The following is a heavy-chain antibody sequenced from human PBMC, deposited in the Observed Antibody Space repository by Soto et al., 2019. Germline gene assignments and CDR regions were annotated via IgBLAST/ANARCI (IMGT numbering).Heavy chain of an antibody. J-gene: IGHJ4*02. CDR3: ARGSSTWAYYFDF. CDR1: GFTFSSYS. Sequence: EVHLVESGGGLVQPGGSLRLSCAASGFTFSSYSLNWVRQAPGKGLEWVSYITSSGTTVYYADSVRGRSTISTDNAKNSLYLQPISLRDDHTAVYYSARGSSTWAYYFDFSGPRPLVTVSS. CDR2: ITSSGTTV. D-gene: IGHD6-13*01. V-gene: IGHV3-48*02.